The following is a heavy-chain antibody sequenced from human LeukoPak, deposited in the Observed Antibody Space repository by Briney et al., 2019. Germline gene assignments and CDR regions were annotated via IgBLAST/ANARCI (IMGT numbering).Heavy chain of an antibody. CDR3: ARPSDIVVVPAAIHYMDV. Sequence: PGGSLRLSCTASGFTFGDYAMSWFRQAPGKGLEWVSAISGSGGSTYYADSVKGRFTISRDNSKNTLYLQMNSLRAEDTAVYFCARPSDIVVVPAAIHYMDVWGKGTTVTVSS. CDR2: ISGSGGST. CDR1: GFTFGDYA. V-gene: IGHV3-23*01. D-gene: IGHD2-2*01. J-gene: IGHJ6*03.